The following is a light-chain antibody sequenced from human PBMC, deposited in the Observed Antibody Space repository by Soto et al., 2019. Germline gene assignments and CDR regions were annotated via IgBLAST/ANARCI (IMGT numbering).Light chain of an antibody. CDR3: QQYNSYWT. Sequence: DIQMTQSPSTLSASVGDRVTITCRASQSISSWLAWYQQKPGKAPKLLIYKASSLESGVPSRFSGSGSGAVFTLTISRLEPGDFATYYCQQYNSYWTFGQGTKVEIK. CDR1: QSISSW. CDR2: KAS. V-gene: IGKV1-5*03. J-gene: IGKJ1*01.